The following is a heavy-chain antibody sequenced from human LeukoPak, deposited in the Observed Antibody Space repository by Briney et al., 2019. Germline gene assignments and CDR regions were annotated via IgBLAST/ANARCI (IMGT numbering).Heavy chain of an antibody. CDR1: GYTFTSYY. CDR3: ARLWSGDYYFAY. Sequence: VASVKVSCKASGYTFTSYYMHWVRQAPGQGLEWMGIINPSGGSTSYAQKFQGRVTISADTSKKHFSLRLSSVTAADTAVYYCARLWSGDYYFAYWGQGTLVTVSS. CDR2: INPSGGST. J-gene: IGHJ4*02. V-gene: IGHV1-46*01. D-gene: IGHD3-3*01.